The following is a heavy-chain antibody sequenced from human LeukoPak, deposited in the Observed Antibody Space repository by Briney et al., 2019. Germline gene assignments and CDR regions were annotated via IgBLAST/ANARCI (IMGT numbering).Heavy chain of an antibody. J-gene: IGHJ4*02. Sequence: GRSLRLSCAASGFTFSSYGMHWVRQAPGKGLEWVAVIRYDGSNRYYADSVKGRFTISRDNSKNTLYLQMNSLRAEDTAVYYCAKGRQNYYDSSGYYFGPDYWGQGTLVTVSS. CDR2: IRYDGSNR. CDR3: AKGRQNYYDSSGYYFGPDY. CDR1: GFTFSSYG. V-gene: IGHV3-33*06. D-gene: IGHD3-22*01.